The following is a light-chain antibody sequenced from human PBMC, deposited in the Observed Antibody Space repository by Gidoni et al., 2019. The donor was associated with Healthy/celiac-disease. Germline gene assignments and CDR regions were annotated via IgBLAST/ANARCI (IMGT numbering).Light chain of an antibody. V-gene: IGKV3-15*01. J-gene: IGKJ2*01. CDR3: QQYNNWPYT. CDR1: QSVSSN. CDR2: GAS. Sequence: EIVMTQPPATLSVSPGERATLPCRASQSVSSNLAWYQQKPGQAPRLLIYGASTRATGIQARFSGSGSGTEFTLTISSLQSEDFAVYYCQQYNNWPYTFGQGTKLEIK.